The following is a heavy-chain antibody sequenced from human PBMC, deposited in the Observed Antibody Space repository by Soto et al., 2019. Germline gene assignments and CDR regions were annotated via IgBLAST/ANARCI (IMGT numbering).Heavy chain of an antibody. CDR3: ARGGLAVAGTQIDY. D-gene: IGHD6-19*01. CDR1: GYTFTSYA. J-gene: IGHJ4*02. Sequence: QVQLVQSGAEVKKPGASVKVSCKASGYTFTSYAMHWVRQAPGQRLEWMGWINAGNGNTKYSQKFQGRVTITRDTSASTAYMELSSLRSEATAVYYCARGGLAVAGTQIDYWGQGTLVTVSS. V-gene: IGHV1-3*01. CDR2: INAGNGNT.